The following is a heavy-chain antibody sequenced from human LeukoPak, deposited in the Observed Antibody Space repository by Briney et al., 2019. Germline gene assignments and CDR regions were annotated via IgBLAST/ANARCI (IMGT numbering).Heavy chain of an antibody. J-gene: IGHJ6*02. Sequence: GGSLRLSCAASGFTFSSYAMSWVRQAPGKGLEWVSAISGSGGSTYYADSVKGRFTISRDNSKNTLYLQMNSLRAEDTAVYYCARHMPVNRGVIIPYYYYAMDVWGQGTTVTVSS. D-gene: IGHD3-10*01. CDR3: ARHMPVNRGVIIPYYYYAMDV. V-gene: IGHV3-23*01. CDR1: GFTFSSYA. CDR2: ISGSGGST.